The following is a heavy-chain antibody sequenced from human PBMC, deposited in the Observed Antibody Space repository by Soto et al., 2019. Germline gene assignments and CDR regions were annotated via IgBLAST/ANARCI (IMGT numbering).Heavy chain of an antibody. J-gene: IGHJ5*01. Sequence: GSLRLSCRTSAVYCAIYGIYWVRQSQGRGLEWLASVSVVGTEKHYADSVKGRLSTSKDQSESETTDFFLKDARKRDDTAVYHCATGVTGYARAWADKPFDSWGRGTPVTVSS. D-gene: IGHD3-9*01. CDR2: VSVVGTEK. V-gene: IGHV3-30*02. CDR1: AVYCAIYG. CDR3: ATGVTGYARAWADKPFDS.